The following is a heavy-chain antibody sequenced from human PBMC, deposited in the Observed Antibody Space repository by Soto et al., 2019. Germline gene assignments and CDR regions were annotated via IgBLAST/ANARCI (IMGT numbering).Heavy chain of an antibody. CDR2: IGPSHNDI. V-gene: IGHV3-21*05. CDR1: GFTFSSYS. CDR3: ARDQNYDYDYVWGRYYYGMDV. Sequence: GGSLRLSCAASGFTFSSYSMNWVRQAPGKGPEWISYIGPSHNDIGYAASVKGRFTISRDNAKDSLYLQMNSLAVDDTAVYYCARDQNYDYDYVWGRYYYGMDVWGQGTTVTVSS. J-gene: IGHJ6*02. D-gene: IGHD3-16*01.